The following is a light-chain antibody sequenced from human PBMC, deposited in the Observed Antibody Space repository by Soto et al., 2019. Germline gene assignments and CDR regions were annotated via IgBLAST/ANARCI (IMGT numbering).Light chain of an antibody. CDR2: GAS. V-gene: IGKV3-20*01. CDR3: QQYGGSPRT. J-gene: IGKJ1*01. CDR1: ESVSSNY. Sequence: EIVLTQSPGTVSLSLGERATLSCRASESVSSNYLAWYQQRPGQAPRLLIYGASNRAIGIPDRFSGSGSGKDFTLTISGLESEDFALYYCQQYGGSPRTFGQGTKVEIK.